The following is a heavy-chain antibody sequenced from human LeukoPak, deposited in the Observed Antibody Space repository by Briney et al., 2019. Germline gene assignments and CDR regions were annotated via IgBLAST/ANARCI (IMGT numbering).Heavy chain of an antibody. V-gene: IGHV4-4*07. CDR2: IYTSGGT. Sequence: SETLSLTCTVSGGSISSYYWSWIRQPAGKGLEWIGRIYTSGGTNYNPSLKSRVTMSVDTSKNQFSLKLSSVTAADTAVYYCARGYSSGWLYYFDYWGQGTLVTVSS. CDR1: GGSISSYY. CDR3: ARGYSSGWLYYFDY. J-gene: IGHJ4*02. D-gene: IGHD6-19*01.